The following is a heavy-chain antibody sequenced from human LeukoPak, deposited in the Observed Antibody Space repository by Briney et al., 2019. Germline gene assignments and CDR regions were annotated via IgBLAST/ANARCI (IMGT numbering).Heavy chain of an antibody. D-gene: IGHD3-3*01. CDR2: ISSTSGYI. CDR3: ARGHGGAYDFWSGFRIYWFDP. Sequence: GGSLRLSCAPSGLSFSSYTIPWVRQAPGKGLEWVSSISSTSGYIHYADSVKGRFSISRDNAKNLVHLEMDILRADDTAVYYCARGHGGAYDFWSGFRIYWFDPWGQGTLVTVSS. V-gene: IGHV3-21*01. CDR1: GLSFSSYT. J-gene: IGHJ5*02.